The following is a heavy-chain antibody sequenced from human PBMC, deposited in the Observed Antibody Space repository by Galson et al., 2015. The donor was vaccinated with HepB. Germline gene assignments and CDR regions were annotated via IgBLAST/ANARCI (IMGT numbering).Heavy chain of an antibody. V-gene: IGHV3-30-3*01. CDR3: AAVLWFGESYFDY. CDR1: GFTFSCYA. CDR2: MSYDGSNK. J-gene: IGHJ4*02. Sequence: SLRLSCAASGFTFSCYAMHWVRQAPGKGLEWVAVMSYDGSNKYYADSVKGRFTISRDNSKNTLYLQMNSLRAEDTAVYYCAAVLWFGESYFDYWGQGTLVTVSS. D-gene: IGHD3-10*01.